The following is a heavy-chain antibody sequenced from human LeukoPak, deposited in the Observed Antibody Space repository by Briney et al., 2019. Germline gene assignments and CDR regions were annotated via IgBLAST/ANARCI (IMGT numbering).Heavy chain of an antibody. D-gene: IGHD3-16*01. CDR1: GFTFSRYG. Sequence: GRSLRLSCAASGFTFSRYGMHWVRQAPGKGLEWAAVISYDGTNKFYADSVKGRFTLSRDNSKNTLYLEMNSLRADDTAVYYCAKDQMIRWGSPIDDYWGQGNLVTVSS. V-gene: IGHV3-30*18. J-gene: IGHJ4*02. CDR2: ISYDGTNK. CDR3: AKDQMIRWGSPIDDY.